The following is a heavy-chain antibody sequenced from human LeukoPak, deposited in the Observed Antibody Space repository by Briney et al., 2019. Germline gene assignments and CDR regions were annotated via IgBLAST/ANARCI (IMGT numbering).Heavy chain of an antibody. CDR2: IYTSGST. CDR1: GGSISSGSYY. Sequence: SQTLSLTCSVYGGSISSGSYYWSWIRQSAGKGLEWIGRIYTSGSTNYNPSLKSRVTISVDTSKNQFSLKLSSVTAADTAVYYCARTPFLFGVVILWFDPWGQGTLVTVSS. V-gene: IGHV4-61*02. CDR3: ARTPFLFGVVILWFDP. J-gene: IGHJ5*02. D-gene: IGHD3-3*01.